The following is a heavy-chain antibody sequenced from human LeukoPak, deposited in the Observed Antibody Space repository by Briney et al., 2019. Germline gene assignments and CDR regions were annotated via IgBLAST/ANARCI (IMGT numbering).Heavy chain of an antibody. V-gene: IGHV3-33*01. CDR3: ARSLRYFDWLNYGMDV. CDR1: GFTFSSYG. J-gene: IGHJ6*02. Sequence: PGGSLRLSCAASGFTFSSYGMHWVRQAPGKGLEWVAIIWYDGSNKDYADSVKGRFTISRDNSKNTLYLQMNSLRAEDTAVYYCARSLRYFDWLNYGMDVWGQGTTVTVSS. CDR2: IWYDGSNK. D-gene: IGHD3-9*01.